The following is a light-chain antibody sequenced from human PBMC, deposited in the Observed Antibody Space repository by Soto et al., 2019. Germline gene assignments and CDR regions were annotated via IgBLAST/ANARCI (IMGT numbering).Light chain of an antibody. J-gene: IGKJ4*01. V-gene: IGKV1-9*01. CDR2: DAS. CDR3: QQVNVYTST. Sequence: IQLTQSPSSLSASVGDIVTITCRASQGISSYLGWYQQKPGKAPNXLIYDASTLHSGVPSRFSGGVSGTDGTITISSLKKEDGSTYYCQQVNVYTSTFGGGTKVDIK. CDR1: QGISSY.